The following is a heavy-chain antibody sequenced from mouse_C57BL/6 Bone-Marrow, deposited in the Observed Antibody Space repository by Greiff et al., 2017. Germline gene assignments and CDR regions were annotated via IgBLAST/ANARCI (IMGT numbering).Heavy chain of an antibody. Sequence: ESGPGLVAPSQSLSITCTVSGFSLTSYGVDWVRQPPGKGLEWLGVLWGGGSTNYTSAIMSRLSISKDNSKSQFFLKMNSRQTDDTAMYYCAKHIITTVVRHWYFDVWGTGTTVTVSS. CDR1: GFSLTSYG. CDR3: AKHIITTVVRHWYFDV. D-gene: IGHD1-1*01. CDR2: LWGGGST. J-gene: IGHJ1*03. V-gene: IGHV2-9*01.